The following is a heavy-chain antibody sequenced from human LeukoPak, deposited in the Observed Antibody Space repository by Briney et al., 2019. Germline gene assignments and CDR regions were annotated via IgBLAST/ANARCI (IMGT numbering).Heavy chain of an antibody. CDR1: GFTFSSFA. V-gene: IGHV3-23*01. Sequence: TGGSLRLSCAASGFTFSSFAMSWVRQAPGKGLEWVSAISGSGGSTYYADSVKGRFTISRDNSKNTLYLQMNSLRAEDTAVYYCAKDSAYGDSNYWGQGTLVTVSS. CDR3: AKDSAYGDSNY. D-gene: IGHD4-17*01. J-gene: IGHJ4*02. CDR2: ISGSGGST.